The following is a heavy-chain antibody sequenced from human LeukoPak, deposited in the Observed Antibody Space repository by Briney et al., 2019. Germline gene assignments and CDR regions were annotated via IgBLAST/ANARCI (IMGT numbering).Heavy chain of an antibody. D-gene: IGHD6-19*01. V-gene: IGHV4-59*08. J-gene: IGHJ4*02. CDR2: IYYSGSP. Sequence: SETLSLTCTVSGGSISSYYWSWIRQPPGKGLEWIGYIYYSGSPSYNPSLKSRVTISVDTSKNQFSLRLTSVTAADTAVYYCARRVAVTGIYCFDLWGQGTPVTVSS. CDR1: GGSISSYY. CDR3: ARRVAVTGIYCFDL.